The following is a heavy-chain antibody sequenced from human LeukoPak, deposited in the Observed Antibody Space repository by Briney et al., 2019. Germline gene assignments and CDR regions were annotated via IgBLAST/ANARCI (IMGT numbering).Heavy chain of an antibody. J-gene: IGHJ4*02. CDR2: IHSGGTT. D-gene: IGHD5-12*01. CDR1: GFTVSNNY. Sequence: GGSLRLSCAASGFTVSNNYMSWVRQAPGKGLEWVSVIHSGGTTNYADSVQGRFTISIDNSKTTVYLHTNSLRAEDTAVYYCARDSDSGYGPFASWGQGTLVTVSS. CDR3: ARDSDSGYGPFAS. V-gene: IGHV3-53*01.